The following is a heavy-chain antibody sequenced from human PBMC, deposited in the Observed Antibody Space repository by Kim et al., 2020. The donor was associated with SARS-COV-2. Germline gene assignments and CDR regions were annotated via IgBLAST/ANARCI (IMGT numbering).Heavy chain of an antibody. CDR3: ARSLYCSSTSCFYGMDV. J-gene: IGHJ6*02. V-gene: IGHV3-48*03. D-gene: IGHD2-2*01. Sequence: EKGRFTISRDNAKSSLSLQMNSLRAEDTAVYYCARSLYCSSTSCFYGMDVWGQGTTVTVSS.